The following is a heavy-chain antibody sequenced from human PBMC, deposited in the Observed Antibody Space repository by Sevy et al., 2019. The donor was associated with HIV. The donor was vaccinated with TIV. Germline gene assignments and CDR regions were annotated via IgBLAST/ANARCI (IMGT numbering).Heavy chain of an antibody. CDR1: GHTLSEMS. V-gene: IGHV1-24*01. D-gene: IGHD7-27*01. J-gene: IGHJ4*02. CDR3: ASNRGAGGGELDY. Sequence: ASVKVSCKVSGHTLSEMSLHWVRQAPGKGLEWMGGFDPEDGERIYAQKFQGRVTMTEDTSADTAYMEMSGLRYEDTAMYYGASNRGAGGGELDYWGQGTLVTVSS. CDR2: FDPEDGER.